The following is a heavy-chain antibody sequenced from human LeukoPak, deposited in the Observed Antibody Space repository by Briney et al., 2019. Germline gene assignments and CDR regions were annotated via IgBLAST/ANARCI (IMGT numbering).Heavy chain of an antibody. CDR2: IYHSGST. V-gene: IGHV4-38-2*02. Sequence: SETLSLTCTVSGYSISGGYYWGWIRQPPGKGLEWIGSIYHSGSTYYNPSLKSRVTISVDTSKNQFSLKLSSVTAADTAVYYCAREGVSLWYFDLWGRGTLVTVSS. CDR1: GYSISGGYY. J-gene: IGHJ2*01. CDR3: AREGVSLWYFDL.